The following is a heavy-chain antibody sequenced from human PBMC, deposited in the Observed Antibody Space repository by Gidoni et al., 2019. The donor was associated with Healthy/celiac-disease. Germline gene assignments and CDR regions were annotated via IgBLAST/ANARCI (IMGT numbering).Heavy chain of an antibody. D-gene: IGHD6-19*01. CDR2: INHSGST. V-gene: IGHV4-34*01. Sequence: QVQLQQWGAGLLKPSETLSLTCAVYGGSFSGYYWSWIRQPPGKGLEWIGEINHSGSTKYNPSLKSRVTISVDTSKNQFSLKLSSVTAADTAVYYCASGHSSGWYRDYYYYYGMDVWGQGTTVTVSS. CDR3: ASGHSSGWYRDYYYYYGMDV. J-gene: IGHJ6*02. CDR1: GGSFSGYY.